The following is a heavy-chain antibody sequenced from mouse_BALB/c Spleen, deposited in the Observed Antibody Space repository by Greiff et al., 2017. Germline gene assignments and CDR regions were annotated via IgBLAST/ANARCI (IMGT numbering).Heavy chain of an antibody. V-gene: IGHV1-67*01. CDR3: AREGYYGSSDECAY. CDR2: ISIYYDNT. D-gene: IGHD1-1*01. CDR1: GYTFTDYA. J-gene: IGHJ3*01. Sequence: QVQLKQSGPELVRPGESVKISCKGSGYTFTDYAMHWVKQSHAKSLEWIGVISIYYDNTNYNQKFKGKATMTVDKSSSTAYMELARLTSEDSAIYYGAREGYYGSSDECAYWGQGTLVTVSA.